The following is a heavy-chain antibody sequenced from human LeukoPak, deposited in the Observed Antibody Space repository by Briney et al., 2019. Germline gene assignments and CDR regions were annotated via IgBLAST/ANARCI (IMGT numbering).Heavy chain of an antibody. Sequence: ASVKVSCKASGYTLTDHYIHWVRQAQGQGLEWMGWINPKSGGTKYAQKFQGRVTMTRDTSISTAYMEMSRLRSDDTAVYYCARDLYFDYWGQGTLVTVSS. J-gene: IGHJ4*02. V-gene: IGHV1-2*02. CDR3: ARDLYFDY. CDR2: INPKSGGT. CDR1: GYTLTDHY.